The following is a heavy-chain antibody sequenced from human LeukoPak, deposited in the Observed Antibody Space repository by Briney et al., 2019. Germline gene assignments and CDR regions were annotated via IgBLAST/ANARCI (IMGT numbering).Heavy chain of an antibody. CDR2: LNHYGGDK. CDR1: GFTFTTYW. J-gene: IGHJ4*02. V-gene: IGHV3-7*04. CDR3: VRGDFDF. Sequence: GGSLRLSCATSGFTFTTYWMSWVRQASGKGLEWVATLNHYGGDKYYVDSVKGRFTISRDNAKSSRYLQMNSLRAEDTAVYYCVRGDFDFWGQGTLVTVSS.